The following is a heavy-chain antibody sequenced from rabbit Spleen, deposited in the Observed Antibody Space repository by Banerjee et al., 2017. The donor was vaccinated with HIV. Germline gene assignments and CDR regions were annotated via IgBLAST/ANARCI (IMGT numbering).Heavy chain of an antibody. J-gene: IGHJ2*01. CDR1: GFSFSSTYW. V-gene: IGHV1S45*01. CDR3: ARNYVNVFDP. Sequence: QEQLEESGGDLVKPEGSLTLTCTASGFSFSSTYWIFWVRQAPGKGLEWIGCINSGSGGITFSASWAKGRFTISRSSSTTVTLQMTSLTAADTATYFCARNYVNVFDPWGPGTLVTVS. D-gene: IGHD1-1*01. CDR2: INSGSGGIT.